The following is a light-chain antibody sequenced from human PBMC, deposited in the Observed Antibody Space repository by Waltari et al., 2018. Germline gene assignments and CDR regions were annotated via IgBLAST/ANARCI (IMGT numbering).Light chain of an antibody. Sequence: QSVLSQPPSASASPGQGVTISCSGNNSNIGFNSVFWYQHVPGTAPKLVIFRDSQRPSGVPGRFSGAKSGTSASLAISGLRSEDEADYYCASWDQSLRGVVFGGGTKLTVL. V-gene: IGLV1-47*01. J-gene: IGLJ2*01. CDR2: RDS. CDR3: ASWDQSLRGVV. CDR1: NSNIGFNS.